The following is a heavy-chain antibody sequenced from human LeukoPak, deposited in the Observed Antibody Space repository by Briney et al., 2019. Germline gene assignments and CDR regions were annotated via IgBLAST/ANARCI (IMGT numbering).Heavy chain of an antibody. J-gene: IGHJ6*02. Sequence: ASVKVSCKASGYTFTGYYMHWVQQAPGQGLEWMGWINPNSGGTNYAQKFQGRVTMTRDTSISTAYMELSRLRSDDTAVYYCASYITIFGVPPDYYYYGMDVWGQGTTVTVSS. CDR2: INPNSGGT. V-gene: IGHV1-2*02. D-gene: IGHD3-3*01. CDR1: GYTFTGYY. CDR3: ASYITIFGVPPDYYYYGMDV.